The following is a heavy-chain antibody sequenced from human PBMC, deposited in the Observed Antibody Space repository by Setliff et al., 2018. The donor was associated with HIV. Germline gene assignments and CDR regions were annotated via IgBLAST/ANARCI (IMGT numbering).Heavy chain of an antibody. CDR2: IYHSGDT. J-gene: IGHJ3*02. Sequence: SLTCAVSGGSISSTNWWNWVRQPPGKGLEWIGEIYHSGDTNYNPSLKSRVTISVDKSKNQFSLKLNSLTAADTAMYYCARGVWSGYYPDAFDIWGQGTMVTVSS. D-gene: IGHD3-3*01. CDR3: ARGVWSGYYPDAFDI. CDR1: GGSISSTNW. V-gene: IGHV4-4*02.